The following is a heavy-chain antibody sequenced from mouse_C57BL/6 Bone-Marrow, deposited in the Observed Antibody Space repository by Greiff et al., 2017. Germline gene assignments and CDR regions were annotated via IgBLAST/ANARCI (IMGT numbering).Heavy chain of an antibody. CDR1: GYTFTSYW. CDR3: ARSPYGNDPFAY. CDR2: IDPSGSYT. V-gene: IGHV1-50*01. Sequence: VQLQQPGAELVKPGASVKLSCKASGYTFTSYWMQWVKQRPGQGLEWIGEIDPSGSYTNYNQKFKGKATLTVDTSSSTAYMQLSSLTSEDSAVYYCARSPYGNDPFAYWGQGTLVTVSA. J-gene: IGHJ3*01. D-gene: IGHD2-2*01.